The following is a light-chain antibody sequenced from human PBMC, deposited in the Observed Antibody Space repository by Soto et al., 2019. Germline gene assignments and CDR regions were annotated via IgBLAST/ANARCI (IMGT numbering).Light chain of an antibody. J-gene: IGKJ1*01. Sequence: EIVLTQSPGTLSLSPGERATLSCRASQSVFTSLAWYQQKPGQAPRLLIYGAATRATGIPARFSGSGSGTEFTLTISDLQSEDFAVYYCQQYHNWPAFGQGTKVEIK. V-gene: IGKV3-15*01. CDR1: QSVFTS. CDR2: GAA. CDR3: QQYHNWPA.